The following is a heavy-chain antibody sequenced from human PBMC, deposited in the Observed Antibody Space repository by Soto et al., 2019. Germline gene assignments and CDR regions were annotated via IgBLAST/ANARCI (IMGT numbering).Heavy chain of an antibody. CDR3: ARGRRVLRYFDWLPRGCAFDI. V-gene: IGHV4-34*01. J-gene: IGHJ3*02. CDR1: GGSFSGYD. D-gene: IGHD3-9*01. Sequence: SETLSLTCAVYGGSFSGYDWSWIRQPRGKGLEWIGEINHSGSTNYNPSLKSRVTISVDTSKNQFSLKLSSVTAADTAVYYCARGRRVLRYFDWLPRGCAFDIWGQGTMVT. CDR2: INHSGST.